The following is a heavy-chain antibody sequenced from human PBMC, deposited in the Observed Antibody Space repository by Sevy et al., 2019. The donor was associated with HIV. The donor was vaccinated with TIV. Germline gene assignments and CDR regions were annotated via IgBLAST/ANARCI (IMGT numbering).Heavy chain of an antibody. CDR1: GFTFSSYG. Sequence: GGSLRLSCAASGFTFSSYGMHWVRQAPGKGLEWVAVIWYDGSNKYYADSVKGRFTISRDNSKNTLYLQMNSLRAEDTAEYYRARDREKRDWKYVNYYNGMDVWGQGTTVNVSS. CDR3: ARDREKRDWKYVNYYNGMDV. J-gene: IGHJ6*02. CDR2: IWYDGSNK. D-gene: IGHD1-7*01. V-gene: IGHV3-33*01.